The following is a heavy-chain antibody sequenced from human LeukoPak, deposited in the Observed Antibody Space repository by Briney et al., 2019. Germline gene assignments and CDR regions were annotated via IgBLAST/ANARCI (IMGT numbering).Heavy chain of an antibody. CDR1: NGSLCGYY. Sequence: PSETLSLTCGVYNGSLCGYYWPWIRHSPGEGLEWIGEINQSGSTNYNPSLKSRVTILVDTSKKQFSLKLSSVTAADTAVYYCASLQTIRGYGYWGQGTLVTVSS. V-gene: IGHV4-34*01. D-gene: IGHD3-10*01. J-gene: IGHJ4*02. CDR2: INQSGST. CDR3: ASLQTIRGYGY.